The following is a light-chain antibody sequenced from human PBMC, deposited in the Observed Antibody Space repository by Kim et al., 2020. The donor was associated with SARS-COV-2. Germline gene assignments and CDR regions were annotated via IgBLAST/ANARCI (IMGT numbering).Light chain of an antibody. V-gene: IGKV1-39*01. CDR1: QSIGNF. J-gene: IGKJ1*01. CDR2: AAS. CDR3: QQSHSPPRT. Sequence: DIPVTQSPSSLSASVGDRVPITCRASQSIGNFLNWYQQRPGKAPKLLIYAASSLQSGVPFRFRGGGSGTDFTLTISSLQPEDFASYYCQQSHSPPRTFGRGTKVDIK.